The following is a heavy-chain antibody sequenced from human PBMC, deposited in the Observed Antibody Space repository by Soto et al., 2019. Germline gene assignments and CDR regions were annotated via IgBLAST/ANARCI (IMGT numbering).Heavy chain of an antibody. D-gene: IGHD2-15*01. J-gene: IGHJ6*02. Sequence: QVQLVQSGAEVRKPGASVKVSCKASGYSFSTSSMRWLRHAPGQGLEWMGWISTYNGDTNDAPKFQDRVTMTSDTSTSTVYMELRSLRSDDTAVYYCARAGAAPYYYYGMDVWGQGTRVTVSS. CDR1: GYSFSTSS. CDR2: ISTYNGDT. CDR3: ARAGAAPYYYYGMDV. V-gene: IGHV1-18*01.